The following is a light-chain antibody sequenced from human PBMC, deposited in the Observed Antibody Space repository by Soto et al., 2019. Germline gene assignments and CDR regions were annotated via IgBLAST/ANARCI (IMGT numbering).Light chain of an antibody. J-gene: IGKJ1*01. Sequence: IGMTQSPATLSVSPGARVTLSCRASQTIYSNVAWYQQRPGQSPRLLIYHASSRATGIPARFSGSGSGTEFTLTINSLQSEDFAVYDCQQYQNLWTFGQGTKVDIK. CDR1: QTIYSN. V-gene: IGKV3-15*01. CDR3: QQYQNLWT. CDR2: HAS.